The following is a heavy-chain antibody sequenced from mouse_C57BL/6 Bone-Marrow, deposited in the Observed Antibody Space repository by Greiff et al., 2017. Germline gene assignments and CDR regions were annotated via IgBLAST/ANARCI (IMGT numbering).Heavy chain of an antibody. Sequence: EVKLMESGGGLVQPGGSLKLSCAASGFTFSDYYMYWVRQTPEKRLEWVAYISNGGGSTYYPDTVKGRFTISRDNAKNTLYLQMSRLKSEDTAMYYCARPADYYGSSQGYFDVWGTGTTVTVSS. CDR3: ARPADYYGSSQGYFDV. V-gene: IGHV5-12*01. CDR2: ISNGGGST. CDR1: GFTFSDYY. D-gene: IGHD1-1*01. J-gene: IGHJ1*03.